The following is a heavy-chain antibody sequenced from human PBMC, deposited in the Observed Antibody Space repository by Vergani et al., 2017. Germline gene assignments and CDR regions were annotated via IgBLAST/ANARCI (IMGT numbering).Heavy chain of an antibody. V-gene: IGHV3-21*06. J-gene: IGHJ4*02. CDR1: GFSFSTYS. Sequence: ELQLQESGGGLVKPGGSLRVSCAASGFSFSTYSINWVRQGPGKGLEWVSSISGGSNYKYYEDSLKGRFTISRDNSKNSVYLQMNSLIAEDTAIYYCTKKKYYDSKDYYKVEPFDYWGQGTLVTVSS. CDR2: ISGGSNYK. D-gene: IGHD3-22*01. CDR3: TKKKYYDSKDYYKVEPFDY.